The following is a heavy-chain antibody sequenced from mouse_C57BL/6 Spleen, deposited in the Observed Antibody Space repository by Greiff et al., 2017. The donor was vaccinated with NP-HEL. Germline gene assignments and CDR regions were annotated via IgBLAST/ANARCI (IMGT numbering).Heavy chain of an antibody. J-gene: IGHJ2*01. CDR2: IDPSDSET. Sequence: QVQLQQPGAELVRPGSSVKLSCKASGYTFTSYWMHWVKQRPIQGLEWIGNIDPSDSETHYNQKFKDKATLTVDKSSSTAYMQLSSLASEDSAVYYWARGDLNWDEGYYFDYWGQGTTLTVSS. CDR3: ARGDLNWDEGYYFDY. V-gene: IGHV1-52*01. CDR1: GYTFTSYW. D-gene: IGHD4-1*02.